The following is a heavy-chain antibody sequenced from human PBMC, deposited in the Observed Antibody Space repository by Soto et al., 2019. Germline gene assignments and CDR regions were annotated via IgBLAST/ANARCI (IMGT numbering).Heavy chain of an antibody. CDR2: ITANGGGT. D-gene: IGHD6-19*01. CDR1: GFTFSNSA. Sequence: EVQLLESGGDLVQPGGSLRLSCAASGFTFSNSAMTWVRQAPGKGLEWVSSITANGGGTYHADSVRGRFTISRDNSENTRYLELNSLRAEDTAVYYCAKQGASGWYWSWGQGTLVTVSS. V-gene: IGHV3-23*01. J-gene: IGHJ5*02. CDR3: AKQGASGWYWS.